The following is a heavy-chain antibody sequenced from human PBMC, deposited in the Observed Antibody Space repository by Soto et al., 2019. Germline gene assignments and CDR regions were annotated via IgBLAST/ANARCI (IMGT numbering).Heavy chain of an antibody. Sequence: QVQLVESGGGVVQPGRSLRLSCAASGFTFSSYGMHWVRQAPGKGLEWVAVIWYDGSNKYYADSVKGRFTISRDNSKNTRYLQMNSLRAEDTAVYYCARDSVAVVPAAIYDYYYGMDVLGQGTTVTVSS. V-gene: IGHV3-33*01. CDR2: IWYDGSNK. CDR1: GFTFSSYG. CDR3: ARDSVAVVPAAIYDYYYGMDV. J-gene: IGHJ6*02. D-gene: IGHD2-2*01.